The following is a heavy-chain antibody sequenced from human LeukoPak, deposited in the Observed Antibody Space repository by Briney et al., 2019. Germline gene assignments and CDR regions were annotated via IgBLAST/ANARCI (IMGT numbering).Heavy chain of an antibody. CDR2: ISYDGSNK. Sequence: GGSLRLSCAASGFTFSSYGMHWVRQAPGKGLEWVAVISYDGSNKYYADSVKGRFTISRDNSKNTLYLQMNSLKTEDTAVYYCARVYYGDYVLDYWGQGTLVTVSS. J-gene: IGHJ4*02. CDR1: GFTFSSYG. V-gene: IGHV3-30*03. CDR3: ARVYYGDYVLDY. D-gene: IGHD4-17*01.